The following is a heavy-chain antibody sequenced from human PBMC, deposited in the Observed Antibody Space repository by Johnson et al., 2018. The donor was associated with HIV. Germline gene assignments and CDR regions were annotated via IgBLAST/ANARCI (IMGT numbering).Heavy chain of an antibody. D-gene: IGHD3-3*01. CDR2: IRYDGSNK. CDR1: GFTFSSYG. J-gene: IGHJ3*02. V-gene: IGHV3-30*02. CDR3: AKGDYNFWSGDAFDS. Sequence: QVQLVEFGGGVVQPGGSLRLSGAASGFTFSSYGMHWVRQAPGKGLEWVAFIRYDGSNKYYADSVKGRFTISRDNSKNTLYLQMNSLRAEDTAVYYCAKGDYNFWSGDAFDSWGQGTMVTVSS.